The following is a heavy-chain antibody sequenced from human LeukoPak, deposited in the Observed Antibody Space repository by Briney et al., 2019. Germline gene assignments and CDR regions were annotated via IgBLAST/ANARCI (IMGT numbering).Heavy chain of an antibody. CDR2: ISYDGSNK. J-gene: IGHJ4*02. V-gene: IGHV3-30*03. CDR1: GFTFSSYG. CDR3: ARRVIAVGLDY. Sequence: GGSLRLSCAASGFTFSSYGMHWVRQAPGKGLEWVAVISYDGSNKYYADSVKGRFTISRDNAKNSVFLQMNSLRAEDTAVYYCARRVIAVGLDYWGQGTLVTVSS. D-gene: IGHD2-21*01.